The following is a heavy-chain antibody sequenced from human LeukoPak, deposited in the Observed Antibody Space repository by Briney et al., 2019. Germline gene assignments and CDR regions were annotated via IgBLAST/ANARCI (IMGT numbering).Heavy chain of an antibody. CDR2: IKQDGSEK. CDR3: ARDHSSGWSPIDY. D-gene: IGHD6-19*01. V-gene: IGHV3-7*05. Sequence: GGSLRLSCAASGFTFSTYWMTWVRQAPGKGLEWVANIKQDGSEKYYVDSVKGRFTISRDNAKNSLFLQMNSLRAEDTAVYYCARDHSSGWSPIDYWGRGTLVTVSS. J-gene: IGHJ4*02. CDR1: GFTFSTYW.